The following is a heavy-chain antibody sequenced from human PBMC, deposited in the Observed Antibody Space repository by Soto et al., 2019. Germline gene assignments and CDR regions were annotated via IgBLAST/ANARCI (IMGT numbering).Heavy chain of an antibody. J-gene: IGHJ6*02. Sequence: PSETLSLTCTVSGGSISSGGYYWSWIRQHPGKGLEWIGYIYYSGSTYYNPSLKSRVTISVDTSKNQFSLTLTSVTAADTAVYYCARAPTYSYGSGTPYYFYAMDVWGQGTTVTVSS. V-gene: IGHV4-31*03. CDR1: GGSISSGGYY. CDR3: ARAPTYSYGSGTPYYFYAMDV. D-gene: IGHD3-10*01. CDR2: IYYSGST.